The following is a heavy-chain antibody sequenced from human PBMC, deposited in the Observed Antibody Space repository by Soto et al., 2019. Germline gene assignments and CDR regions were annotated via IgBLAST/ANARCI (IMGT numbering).Heavy chain of an antibody. Sequence: QVQLQQWGAGLLKPSETLSLTCVVSGGSLSDYFWSWIRQPPGMALEWIGEINHLGSINYNPSLKSRVPMSVDTSKNQFSLTRTSVTAADTATYYCARGGISHWAYFYYMDVWDRGTTVTVSS. CDR3: ARGGISHWAYFYYMDV. D-gene: IGHD2-21*01. CDR2: INHLGSI. CDR1: GGSLSDYF. J-gene: IGHJ6*03. V-gene: IGHV4-34*01.